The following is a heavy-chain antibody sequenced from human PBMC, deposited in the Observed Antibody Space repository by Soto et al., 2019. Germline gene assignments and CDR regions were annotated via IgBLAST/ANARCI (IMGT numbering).Heavy chain of an antibody. CDR2: ISSSSSYI. Sequence: PGGSLRLSCAASGFTFSSYSMNWVRQAPGKGLEWVSSISSSSSYIYYADSVKGRFTISRDNAKNSLYLQMNSLRAEDTAVYYCAISVSGSYDSFDYWGRGTLVTVSS. V-gene: IGHV3-21*01. J-gene: IGHJ4*02. D-gene: IGHD1-26*01. CDR1: GFTFSSYS. CDR3: AISVSGSYDSFDY.